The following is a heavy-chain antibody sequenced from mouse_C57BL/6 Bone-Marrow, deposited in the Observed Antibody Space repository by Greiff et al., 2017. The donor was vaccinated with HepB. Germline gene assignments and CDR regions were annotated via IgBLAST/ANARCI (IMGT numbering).Heavy chain of an antibody. CDR2: IWGDGST. J-gene: IGHJ2*01. CDR1: GFSFTSYG. CDR3: AQGGVVEALMDY. D-gene: IGHD1-1*01. V-gene: IGHV2-3*01. Sequence: QVQLKESGPGLVAPSQRLSITCTVSGFSFTSYGVSWVRQTPGKGLEWLGVIWGDGSTNYHSAHISRLSISKDNTNGQVFLRLISRQTDDTATCYCAQGGVVEALMDYWGQGTTLTVSS.